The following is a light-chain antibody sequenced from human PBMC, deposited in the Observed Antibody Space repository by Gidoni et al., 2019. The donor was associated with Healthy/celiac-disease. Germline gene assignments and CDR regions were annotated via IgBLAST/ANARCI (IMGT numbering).Light chain of an antibody. Sequence: DIQMTQSPSSLSASVGDRVTITCRASQSISSYLNWYQQKPGKAPKLLIDAASSLQSGVPSRCSGSGSGTDFTLTISSRQPEDFATYYCQQSYSTPRTFGQGTKVESK. CDR2: AAS. V-gene: IGKV1-39*01. J-gene: IGKJ1*01. CDR1: QSISSY. CDR3: QQSYSTPRT.